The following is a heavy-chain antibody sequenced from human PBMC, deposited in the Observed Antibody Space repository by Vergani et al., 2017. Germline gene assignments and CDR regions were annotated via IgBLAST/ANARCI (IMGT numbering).Heavy chain of an antibody. V-gene: IGHV4-59*08. D-gene: IGHD3-10*01. CDR3: ARHRVTMVRGVTGFDP. Sequence: QVQLQESGPGLVKPSETLSLTCTVSGGSISSYYWSWTRQPPGKGLEWIGYIYYSGSTNYNPSLKSRVTISVDTSKNQFSLKLSSVTAADTAVYYCARHRVTMVRGVTGFDPWGQGTLVTVSS. CDR2: IYYSGST. CDR1: GGSISSYY. J-gene: IGHJ5*02.